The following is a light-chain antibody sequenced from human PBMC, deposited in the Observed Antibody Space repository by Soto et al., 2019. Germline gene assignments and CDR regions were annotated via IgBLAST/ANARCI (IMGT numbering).Light chain of an antibody. Sequence: QSVLTQPRSVSGSPGQPVTISCTGTSSDVGGYNYVSWYQQHPGKAPKLMIFDVSKRPSGVPDRFSGSKSGNTASLTISGLQAEDEADYYCAAWDDSLNGLYVFGTGTKVTVL. CDR1: SSDVGGYNY. J-gene: IGLJ1*01. CDR3: AAWDDSLNGLYV. CDR2: DVS. V-gene: IGLV2-11*01.